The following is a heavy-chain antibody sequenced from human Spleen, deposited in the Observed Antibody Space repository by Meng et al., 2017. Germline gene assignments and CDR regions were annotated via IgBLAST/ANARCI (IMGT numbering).Heavy chain of an antibody. J-gene: IGHJ4*02. CDR3: AMLRWGQDF. Sequence: GESLKISCAGSDFTFGAYSMNWVRQAPGKGLEWVASVSSRSSLINYADSVKGRFTISRDNSKNTLYLQMNSLRAEDTAVYYCAMLRWGQDFWGRGTLVTVSS. V-gene: IGHV3-21*04. CDR2: VSSRSSLI. CDR1: DFTFGAYS. D-gene: IGHD2-21*01.